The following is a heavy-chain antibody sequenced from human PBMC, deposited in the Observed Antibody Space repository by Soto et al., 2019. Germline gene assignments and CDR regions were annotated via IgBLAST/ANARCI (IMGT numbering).Heavy chain of an antibody. CDR1: GDSINSNYC. CDR3: ARIAAARTNFAY. J-gene: IGHJ4*02. Sequence: SETLSLACAVSGDSINSNYCWTWVRQPPGKGLEWIAEIYHSGSTNYNPSLKSRVTISVDKSKNQFSLKLSSVTAADTAVYYCARIAAARTNFAYWGQGTLVTVSS. D-gene: IGHD6-13*01. CDR2: IYHSGST. V-gene: IGHV4-4*02.